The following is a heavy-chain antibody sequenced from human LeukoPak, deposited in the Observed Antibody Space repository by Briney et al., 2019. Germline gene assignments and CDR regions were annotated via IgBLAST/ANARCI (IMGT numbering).Heavy chain of an antibody. Sequence: PSQTLSLTCTVSGGSISSGDFFWSWIRQPPGKGLEWIGHIHYTGSTYYNPPLMSRVTISVDTSKNQFSLKLNSVTAADTAVYYCARDTRYCGGGSCYPDAFDIWGQGTRVTVSS. V-gene: IGHV4-30-4*01. D-gene: IGHD2-15*01. CDR2: IHYTGST. CDR3: ARDTRYCGGGSCYPDAFDI. CDR1: GGSISSGDFF. J-gene: IGHJ3*02.